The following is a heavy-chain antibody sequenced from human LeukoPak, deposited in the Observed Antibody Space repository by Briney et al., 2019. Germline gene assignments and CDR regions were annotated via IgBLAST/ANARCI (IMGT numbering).Heavy chain of an antibody. V-gene: IGHV3-74*01. Sequence: GGPLRLSCAASGFTLSGYWMHWVRQAPGEGLVWVSRIDPDGITTNYADSVKGRFTISRDNAKNSLYLQMNSLRAEDTAVYYCARVGPRGMDVWGQGTTVTVSS. D-gene: IGHD3-16*01. CDR3: ARVGPRGMDV. CDR2: IDPDGITT. J-gene: IGHJ6*02. CDR1: GFTLSGYW.